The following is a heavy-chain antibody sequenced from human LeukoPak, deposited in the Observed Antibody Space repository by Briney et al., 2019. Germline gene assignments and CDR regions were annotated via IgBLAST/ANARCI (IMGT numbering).Heavy chain of an antibody. Sequence: PGASLRFCCTASEFTFSCFWVHWVRQTPGKGQLWVSRINGDGDSKTYADFVKGRFTIANEYAKNTLYLQMNALSADDTAVYYGARMPGSDNYDGRGRDAFDIWGQGTMVTVSS. D-gene: IGHD3-22*01. CDR3: ARMPGSDNYDGRGRDAFDI. CDR1: EFTFSCFW. CDR2: INGDGDSK. J-gene: IGHJ3*02. V-gene: IGHV3-74*01.